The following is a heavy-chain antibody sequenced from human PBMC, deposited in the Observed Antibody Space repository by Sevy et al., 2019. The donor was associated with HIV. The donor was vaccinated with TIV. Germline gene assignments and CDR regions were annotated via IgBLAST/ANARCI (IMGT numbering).Heavy chain of an antibody. CDR2: ISSYRTI. CDR1: GFPFRSYT. D-gene: IGHD3-16*01. CDR3: AREAGVGPYYFDY. J-gene: IGHJ4*02. Sequence: GGSLRLSRAPSGFPFRSYTLNWVRQAPGKGLEWVSYISSYRTIYYADSVKGQFTISRDNAKNSLYLQMNSLRDEDTAVYFCAREAGVGPYYFDYWGQGTLVTVSS. V-gene: IGHV3-48*02.